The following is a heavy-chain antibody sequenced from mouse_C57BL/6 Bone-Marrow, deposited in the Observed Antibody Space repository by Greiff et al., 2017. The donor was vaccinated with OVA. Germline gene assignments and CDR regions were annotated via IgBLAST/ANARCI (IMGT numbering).Heavy chain of an antibody. J-gene: IGHJ4*01. Sequence: QVQLQQSGAELVKPGASVKISCKASGYAFSSYWMNWVKQRPGKGLEWIGQIYPGDGDTNYNGKFKGKATLTADKSSSTAYMQLSSLTSEDSAVYFCARKLLSYAMDYWGQETSVTVSS. CDR3: ARKLLSYAMDY. CDR2: IYPGDGDT. V-gene: IGHV1-80*01. D-gene: IGHD2-1*01. CDR1: GYAFSSYW.